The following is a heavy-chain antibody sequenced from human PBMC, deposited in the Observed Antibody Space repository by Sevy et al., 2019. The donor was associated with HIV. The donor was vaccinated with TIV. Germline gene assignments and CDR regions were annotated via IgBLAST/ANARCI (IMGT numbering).Heavy chain of an antibody. J-gene: IGHJ6*02. CDR2: ISGSGGST. CDR3: ARGFMGADYYYGMDV. CDR1: GFTFSSYA. Sequence: GGSLRLSCAASGFTFSSYAMSWVRQAPGKGLEWVSAISGSGGSTYYADSVKGRFTISRDNSKNTLYLQMNSLRAEDTAVYYCARGFMGADYYYGMDVWGQGTTVTVSS. D-gene: IGHD3-3*01. V-gene: IGHV3-23*01.